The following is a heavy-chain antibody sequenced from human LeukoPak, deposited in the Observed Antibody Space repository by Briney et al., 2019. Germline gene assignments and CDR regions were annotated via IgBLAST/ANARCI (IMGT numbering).Heavy chain of an antibody. J-gene: IGHJ4*02. D-gene: IGHD6-6*01. CDR3: ARGGEYSSSWVRYYFDY. Sequence: GGSLRLSCAASGXTVSSNYMSWVRQAPGKGLEWVSVIYSGGSTYYADSVKGRFTISRHNSKNTLYLQMNSLRAEDTAVYYCARGGEYSSSWVRYYFDYWGQGTLVTVSS. CDR1: GXTVSSNY. CDR2: IYSGGST. V-gene: IGHV3-53*04.